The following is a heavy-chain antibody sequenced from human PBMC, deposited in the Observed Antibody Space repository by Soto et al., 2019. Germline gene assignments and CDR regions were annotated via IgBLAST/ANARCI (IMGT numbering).Heavy chain of an antibody. J-gene: IGHJ6*02. CDR1: GYSFTSYW. D-gene: IGHD2-2*02. CDR2: IYPGDSDT. CDR3: ARRRGGYCSSTSCYKDYYYGMDV. Sequence: GESLKISCNGSGYSFTSYWIGWVRQMPGKGLEWMGIIYPGDSDTRYSPSFQGQVTISADKSISTAYLQWSSLKASDTAMYYCARRRGGYCSSTSCYKDYYYGMDVWGQGTTVTVSS. V-gene: IGHV5-51*01.